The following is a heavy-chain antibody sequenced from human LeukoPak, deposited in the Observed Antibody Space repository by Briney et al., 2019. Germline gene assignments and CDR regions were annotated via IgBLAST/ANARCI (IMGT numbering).Heavy chain of an antibody. CDR2: INPNSGGT. Sequence: ASVKVSCKXSGYTFTGYYMHWVRQAPGQGLEWMGWINPNSGGTNYAQEFQGRVTMTRDTSISTAYMELSRLRSDDTAVYYCARYRFTRYFDWTNDYWGQGTLVTVSS. J-gene: IGHJ4*02. CDR3: ARYRFTRYFDWTNDY. V-gene: IGHV1-2*02. CDR1: GYTFTGYY. D-gene: IGHD3-9*01.